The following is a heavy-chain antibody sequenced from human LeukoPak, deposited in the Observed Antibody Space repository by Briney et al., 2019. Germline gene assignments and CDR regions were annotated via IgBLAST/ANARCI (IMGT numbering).Heavy chain of an antibody. CDR2: IIPIFGTA. V-gene: IGHV1-69*06. J-gene: IGHJ4*02. CDR1: GGTFSRYA. Sequence: SVKVSCKASGGTFSRYAISWVRQAPGQGLEWMGEIIPIFGTANYAQKFQGRVTINADKSTSTAYMELSSLRSEDTVVYYCAREHIGSGYYFDYWGQATLVTVSS. D-gene: IGHD1-26*01. CDR3: AREHIGSGYYFDY.